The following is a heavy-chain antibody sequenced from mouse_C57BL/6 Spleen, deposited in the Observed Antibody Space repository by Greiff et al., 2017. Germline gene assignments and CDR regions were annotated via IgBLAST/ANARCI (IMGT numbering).Heavy chain of an antibody. CDR2: IWGGGST. CDR3: ASSYDYDGFAY. V-gene: IGHV2-2*01. J-gene: IGHJ3*01. Sequence: VQLQQSGPGLVQPSPTLSISCTASGFSLTSYGVPWVRQSPGQGLEWLGVIWGGGSTDYNAAFISRLSISKDNSKSQVSFRMHSLQADDAAIYYCASSYDYDGFAYWGQGTLVTVSA. D-gene: IGHD2-4*01. CDR1: GFSLTSYG.